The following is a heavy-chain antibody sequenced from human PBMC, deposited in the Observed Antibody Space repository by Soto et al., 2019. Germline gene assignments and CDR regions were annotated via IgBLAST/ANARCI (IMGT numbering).Heavy chain of an antibody. CDR3: ARDRITMIVVVITPLDY. J-gene: IGHJ4*02. CDR1: GYTFTSYA. Sequence: QVQLVQSGSELKKPGASVKVSCKASGYTFTSYAMNWVRQAPGQGLEWMGWINTNTGNPTYAQGFTGRFVFSLDTSVSTAYLQICSLKAEDTAVYYCARDRITMIVVVITPLDYWGQGTLVTVSS. CDR2: INTNTGNP. D-gene: IGHD3-22*01. V-gene: IGHV7-4-1*01.